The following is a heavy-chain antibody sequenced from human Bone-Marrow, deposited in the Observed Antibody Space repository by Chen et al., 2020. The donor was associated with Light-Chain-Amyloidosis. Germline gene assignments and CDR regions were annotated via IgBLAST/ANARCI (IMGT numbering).Heavy chain of an antibody. J-gene: IGHJ4*02. CDR2: LDWEGESI. CDR1: GFTFDDYA. CDR3: IKDISPHMAGFDF. Sequence: EVQLVESGGGLIQPGGSLRLSCTASGFTFDDYAMHWVRQPPGKGLEWVSGLDWEGESIGYADSVKGRFTISRDNAKNSLSLEMTRLRSEDTAFYYCIKDISPHMAGFDFWGQGMLVTVSS. V-gene: IGHV3-9*01.